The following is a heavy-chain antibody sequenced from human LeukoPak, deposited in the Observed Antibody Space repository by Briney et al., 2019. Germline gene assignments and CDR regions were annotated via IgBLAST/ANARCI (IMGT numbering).Heavy chain of an antibody. V-gene: IGHV4-39*01. CDR1: GGSISSSSYY. J-gene: IGHJ4*02. Sequence: PSETLSLTCTVSGGSISSSSYYWGWIRQPPGKGLEWIGSIYYSGSTYYNPSLKSRVTISVDTSKNQFSLKLSSVTAADTAVYYCARGHLTRFGIVQGGDLDYWGQGTLVTVSS. D-gene: IGHD2-21*01. CDR2: IYYSGST. CDR3: ARGHLTRFGIVQGGDLDY.